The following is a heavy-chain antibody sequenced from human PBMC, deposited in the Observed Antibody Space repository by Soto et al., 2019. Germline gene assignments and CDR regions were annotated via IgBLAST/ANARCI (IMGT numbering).Heavy chain of an antibody. CDR1: GGSISSSSYY. D-gene: IGHD5-12*01. Sequence: QLQLQESGPGLVKPSETLSLTCTVSGGSISSSSYYWGWIRQPPGKGLEWIGSIHYSGSTYYNPSLKSRVTISVDTSKNQFSRKLSSVTAADTAVYYCARHSRWHSGYDDFDYWGQGTLVTVSS. V-gene: IGHV4-39*01. CDR2: IHYSGST. CDR3: ARHSRWHSGYDDFDY. J-gene: IGHJ4*02.